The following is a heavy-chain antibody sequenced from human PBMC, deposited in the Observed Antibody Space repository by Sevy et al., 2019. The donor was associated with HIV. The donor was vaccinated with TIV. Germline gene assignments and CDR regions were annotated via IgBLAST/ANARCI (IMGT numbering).Heavy chain of an antibody. CDR2: IYSSGSS. CDR3: ARSSGYSYGDFDY. J-gene: IGHJ4*02. V-gene: IGHV4-59*01. Sequence: SETLSLTCTVSGGSISSNYWSWIRQPPGKGLEWIGSIYSSGSSYNPSLKSRVSISMDTSKNQFSLKLNSVTAADTAVYYCARSSGYSYGDFDYWGQGTLVTVSS. CDR1: GGSISSNY. D-gene: IGHD5-18*01.